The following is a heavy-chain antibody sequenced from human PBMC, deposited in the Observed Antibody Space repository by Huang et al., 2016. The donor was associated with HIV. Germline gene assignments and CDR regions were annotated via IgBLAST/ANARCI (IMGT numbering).Heavy chain of an antibody. J-gene: IGHJ6*02. Sequence: QLQVQESGPGLVRPSETLSLTCGVSGGSISSSSYYWGWIRQPPGKGLEWIGSIYYSGIPYYNPSLKSRVTMSVDTSKNQFSLKLNAVTPADTAAYYCARHAGGGSIYNYYYGMDVWGQGTTVTVSS. V-gene: IGHV4-39*01. D-gene: IGHD2-15*01. CDR3: ARHAGGGSIYNYYYGMDV. CDR2: IYYSGIP. CDR1: GGSISSSSYY.